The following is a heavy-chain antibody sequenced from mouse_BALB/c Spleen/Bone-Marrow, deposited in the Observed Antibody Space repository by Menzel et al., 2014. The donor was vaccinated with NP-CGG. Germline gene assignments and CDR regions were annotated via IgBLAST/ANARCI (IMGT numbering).Heavy chain of an antibody. CDR1: GFNIKDTY. J-gene: IGHJ2*01. CDR2: IDPANGST. Sequence: VQLQQSGAELVKPGASVKLSCTASGFNIKDTYMHWVKQRPEQGLEWIGRIDPANGSTKYDPKFQVKATITADTSSNTAYLQLSSLTSEDTAVYYCARSGLGPPFDYWGQGTTLTVSS. V-gene: IGHV14-3*02. CDR3: ARSGLGPPFDY. D-gene: IGHD4-1*01.